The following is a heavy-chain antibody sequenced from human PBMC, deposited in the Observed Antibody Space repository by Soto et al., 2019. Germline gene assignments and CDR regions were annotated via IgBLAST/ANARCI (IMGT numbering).Heavy chain of an antibody. J-gene: IGHJ3*02. V-gene: IGHV3-33*01. CDR1: GFTFSSYW. Sequence: GALRLSCSAAGFTFSSYWMHRVRPAPGKGGGGGGGILDDGSNKKYADSLKGRFTLSREKFKKKPYLQKNNLRAQGTGGYYFARDDSSGWYGGIPIWGKGTMVTVSS. D-gene: IGHD6-19*01. CDR3: ARDDSSGWYGGIPI. CDR2: ILDDGSNK.